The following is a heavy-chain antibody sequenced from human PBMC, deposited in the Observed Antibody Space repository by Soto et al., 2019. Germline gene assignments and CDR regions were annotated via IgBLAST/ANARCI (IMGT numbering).Heavy chain of an antibody. CDR3: AAGGCSVGICCPNAHHYGMAV. D-gene: IGHD2-15*01. V-gene: IGHV1-69*02. Sequence: SVKVSCKASGGTFSSYTISWVRQAPGQGLEWMGRIIPILGIANYAQKFQGRVTITADKSTSTAYMELSSLRSEDTAVYYCAAGGCSVGICCPNAHHYGMAVWGRGTSDTGSS. J-gene: IGHJ6*02. CDR1: GGTFSSYT. CDR2: IIPILGIA.